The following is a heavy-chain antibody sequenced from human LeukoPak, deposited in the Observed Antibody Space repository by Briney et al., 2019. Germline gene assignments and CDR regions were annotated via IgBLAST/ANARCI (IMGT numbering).Heavy chain of an antibody. CDR1: GFTFSSYG. J-gene: IGHJ6*03. CDR2: IRYDGSNK. V-gene: IGHV3-30*02. Sequence: PGGSLRLSCAASGFTFSSYGMHWVRQAPGKGLEWVAFIRYDGSNKYYADSVKGRFTISRDNSKNTLSLQMDSLRTEDTAVYYCAAGHNMDVWGKGTTVTVSS. CDR3: AAGHNMDV.